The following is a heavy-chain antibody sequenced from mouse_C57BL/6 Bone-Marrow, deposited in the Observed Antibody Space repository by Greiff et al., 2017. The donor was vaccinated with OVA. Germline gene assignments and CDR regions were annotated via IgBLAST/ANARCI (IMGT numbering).Heavy chain of an antibody. CDR1: GYTFTSYW. CDR3: ARKASNYDYDVPFAY. Sequence: VQLQQPGAELVKPGASVQMSCKASGYTFTSYWITWVKQRPGQGLEWIGDIYPGSGSTNYNEKFKSKATLTVDTSSSTAYMQLSSLTSEDSAVYYCARKASNYDYDVPFAYWGQGTLVTVAA. CDR2: IYPGSGST. D-gene: IGHD2-4*01. V-gene: IGHV1-55*01. J-gene: IGHJ3*01.